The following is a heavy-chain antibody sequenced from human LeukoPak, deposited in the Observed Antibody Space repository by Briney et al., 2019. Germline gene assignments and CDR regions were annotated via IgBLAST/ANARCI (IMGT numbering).Heavy chain of an antibody. Sequence: GGSLRLSCAASGFNFDIHGMSWVRQAPGKGLEWVSYISSGSTAIHYADSVKGRFTISRDNAKKSLHLQMNSLSDEDTALYYCARRLIATGGFDYWGQGTLVTVSS. J-gene: IGHJ4*02. CDR1: GFNFDIHG. CDR3: ARRLIATGGFDY. D-gene: IGHD2-8*02. V-gene: IGHV3-48*02. CDR2: ISSGSTAI.